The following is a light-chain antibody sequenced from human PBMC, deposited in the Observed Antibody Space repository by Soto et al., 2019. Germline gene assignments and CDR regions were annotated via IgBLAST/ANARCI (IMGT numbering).Light chain of an antibody. CDR3: TSYTSSSTYV. CDR1: SSDVGGYNY. CDR2: EVR. V-gene: IGLV2-14*01. Sequence: QSALTQPASVSGSPGQSITISCTGTSSDVGGYNYVSWYQQHPGKAPKLLIYEVRHRPSGISNRFSGSKSGNTASLTISGLQAGDEADFYCTSYTSSSTYVFGTGTKVTVL. J-gene: IGLJ1*01.